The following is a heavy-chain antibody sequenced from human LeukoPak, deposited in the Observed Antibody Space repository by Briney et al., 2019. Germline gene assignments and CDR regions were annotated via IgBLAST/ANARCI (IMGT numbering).Heavy chain of an antibody. J-gene: IGHJ3*02. CDR2: IYYSGST. CDR1: GGSISSGDYY. CDR3: ARARSAAFDI. Sequence: SETLSLTCTVSGGSISSGDYYWSWSRQPPGKGLEWIGYIYYSGSTYYNPSLKSRVTISVDTSKNQFSLKLSSVTAADTAVYYCARARSAAFDIWGQGTMVTVSS. V-gene: IGHV4-30-4*01.